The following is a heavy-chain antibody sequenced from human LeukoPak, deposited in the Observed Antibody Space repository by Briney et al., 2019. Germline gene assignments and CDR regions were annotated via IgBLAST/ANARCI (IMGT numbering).Heavy chain of an antibody. V-gene: IGHV5-51*01. CDR2: IYPGDSDT. Sequence: KPGESLKISCKGSGYSFTSYWIGWVRQMPGKGLEWMGIIYPGDSDTRYSPPFQGQVTISADKSISTAYLQWSSLKASDTAMYYCARQGTAMATDYYYGMDVWGQGTTVTVSS. CDR3: ARQGTAMATDYYYGMDV. J-gene: IGHJ6*02. D-gene: IGHD5-18*01. CDR1: GYSFTSYW.